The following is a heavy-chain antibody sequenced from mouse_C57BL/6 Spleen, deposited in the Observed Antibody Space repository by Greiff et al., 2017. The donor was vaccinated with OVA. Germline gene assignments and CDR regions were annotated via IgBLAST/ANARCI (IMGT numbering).Heavy chain of an antibody. J-gene: IGHJ4*01. D-gene: IGHD1-2*01. CDR3: ARGYLCSLAMDY. CDR2: INPGSGGT. Sequence: QVQLQQSGAELVRPGTSVKVSCKASGYAFTNYLIEWVKQRPGQGLEWIGVINPGSGGTNYNEKFKGKATLTADKSSSTAYIQLSSRTSEDSAVYCCARGYLCSLAMDYWGQGTSVTVSS. CDR1: GYAFTNYL. V-gene: IGHV1-54*01.